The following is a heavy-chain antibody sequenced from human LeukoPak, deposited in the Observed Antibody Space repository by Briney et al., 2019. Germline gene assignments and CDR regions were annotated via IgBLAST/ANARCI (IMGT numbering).Heavy chain of an antibody. Sequence: GASVKVSCNASVYTFPGYGITWVRQAPGHGLEWMGWISGYNGNTKYAQKLQGRVTMTTDTYTSTAYMELRSLRSDDTAVYYCARDEDHNPLVHWGQGTLVTVSS. CDR2: ISGYNGNT. J-gene: IGHJ4*02. V-gene: IGHV1-18*01. CDR3: ARDEDHNPLVH. CDR1: VYTFPGYG.